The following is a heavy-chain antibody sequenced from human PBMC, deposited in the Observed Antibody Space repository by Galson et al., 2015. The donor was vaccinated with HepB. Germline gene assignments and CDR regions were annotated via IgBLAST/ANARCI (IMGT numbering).Heavy chain of an antibody. V-gene: IGHV3-30-3*01. CDR1: GFTFGSYA. CDR3: AKDPYLYHALAGNMAGFDY. J-gene: IGHJ4*02. D-gene: IGHD6-19*01. CDR2: ISYDGSNK. Sequence: SLRLSCAASGFTFGSYAMHWVRQAPGKGLEWVAVISYDGSNKNYADSVNGRYTISRDNSKNMVYLQMNSLRAEDTGLYYRAKDPYLYHALAGNMAGFDYWGQGTLVTVSS.